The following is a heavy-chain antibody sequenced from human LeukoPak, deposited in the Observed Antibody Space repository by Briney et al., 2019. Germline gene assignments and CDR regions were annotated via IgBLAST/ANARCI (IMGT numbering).Heavy chain of an antibody. Sequence: GGSLRLSCAASGFTFSSYSMNWVRQAPGKGLEWVSYISSSSSTIYYADSVKGRFTISRDNAKNSLYLQMNSLRAEDTAVYYCARDYGDYGNWFGPWGQGTLVTVSS. V-gene: IGHV3-48*01. J-gene: IGHJ5*02. CDR1: GFTFSSYS. CDR3: ARDYGDYGNWFGP. CDR2: ISSSSSTI. D-gene: IGHD4-17*01.